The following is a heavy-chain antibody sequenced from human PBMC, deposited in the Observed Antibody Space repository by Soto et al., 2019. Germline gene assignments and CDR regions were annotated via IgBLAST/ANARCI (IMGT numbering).Heavy chain of an antibody. V-gene: IGHV1-69*02. CDR2: IITILGIA. D-gene: IGHD3-3*01. CDR3: ASADFWSGYYKEIDY. CDR1: GGTFSSYT. Sequence: QVQLVQSGAEVKKPGSSVQVSCKASGGTFSSYTISWVRQAPGQGLEWMGRIITILGIANYAQKVQGRVTITADTSTSTAYMELSSLRSEDTAVYYCASADFWSGYYKEIDYWGQGTLVTVSS. J-gene: IGHJ4*02.